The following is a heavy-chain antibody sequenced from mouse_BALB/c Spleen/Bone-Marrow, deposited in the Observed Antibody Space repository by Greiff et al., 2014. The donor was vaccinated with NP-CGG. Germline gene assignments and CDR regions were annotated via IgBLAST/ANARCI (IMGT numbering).Heavy chain of an antibody. Sequence: DVKLQESGAELVKPGASVKLSCTGSGLKIKATFMHWVKQRPEQGLEWIGRIDPANGNTKYDPKFQGKDTITADTSSNTAYLQLTRLTSEDTAVYYCTRGEDYWGQGTTLAVSS. CDR1: GLKIKATF. CDR2: IDPANGNT. CDR3: TRGEDY. V-gene: IGHV14-3*02. J-gene: IGHJ2*01.